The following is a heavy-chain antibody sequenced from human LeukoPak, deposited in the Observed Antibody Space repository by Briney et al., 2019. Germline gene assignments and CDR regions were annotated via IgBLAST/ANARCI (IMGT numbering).Heavy chain of an antibody. CDR3: ARAPDYDILTGYPYGMDV. CDR1: GGSISSYY. J-gene: IGHJ6*02. D-gene: IGHD3-9*01. CDR2: IYTSGST. Sequence: PSETLSLTCTVSGGSISSYYWSWIRQPAGKGLEWIGRIYTSGSTNYNPSLKGRVTMSVDTSKNQFSLKLSSVTAADTAVYYCARAPDYDILTGYPYGMDVWGQGTTVTVSS. V-gene: IGHV4-4*07.